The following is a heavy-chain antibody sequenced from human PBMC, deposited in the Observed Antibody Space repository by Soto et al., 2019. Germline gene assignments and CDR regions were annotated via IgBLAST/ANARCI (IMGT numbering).Heavy chain of an antibody. CDR1: GYTFPRYA. J-gene: IGHJ5*02. CDR3: ARDPSTINKLIGVWFDP. V-gene: IGHV1-3*01. Sequence: ASVKVSCKASGYTFPRYAMNWVRQAPGQSPEWMGWINPGNGNTKYSQRFQGRVTFTADASTSTVYLELSSLRSEDTAMYYCARDPSTINKLIGVWFDPWGQGTLVTVSS. CDR2: INPGNGNT. D-gene: IGHD4-4*01.